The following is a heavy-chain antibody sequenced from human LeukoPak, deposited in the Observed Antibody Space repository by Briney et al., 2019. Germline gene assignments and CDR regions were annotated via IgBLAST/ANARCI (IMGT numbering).Heavy chain of an antibody. CDR3: AYNRNFALDD. CDR2: IYHSGGA. CDR1: GASIDSHSW. D-gene: IGHD1-14*01. V-gene: IGHV4-4*02. J-gene: IGHJ4*02. Sequence: SGTLSLTCAVSGASIDSHSWWSWVRQPPGKGLEWIGEIYHSGGANYKPSLKSRVTMSVDTSKNHFSLKLTSVTAADTAVYYCAYNRNFALDDWGQGTLVTVSS.